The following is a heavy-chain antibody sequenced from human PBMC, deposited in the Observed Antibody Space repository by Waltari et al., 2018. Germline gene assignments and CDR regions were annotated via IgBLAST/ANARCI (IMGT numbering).Heavy chain of an antibody. CDR2: IIPIFGTA. Sequence: QVQLVQSGAEVKKPGSSVKVSCKASGGTFSSYAISWVRQAPGQGLEWMGGIIPIFGTANYAQKFQGRVTITTDESTSTAYMELSSLRSEDTAVYYCAREVPATVGATNYYYYGMDVWGQGTTVTVSS. CDR1: GGTFSSYA. V-gene: IGHV1-69*05. D-gene: IGHD1-26*01. J-gene: IGHJ6*02. CDR3: AREVPATVGATNYYYYGMDV.